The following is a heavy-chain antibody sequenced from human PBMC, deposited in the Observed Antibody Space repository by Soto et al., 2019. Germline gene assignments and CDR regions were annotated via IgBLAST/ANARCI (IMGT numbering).Heavy chain of an antibody. Sequence: PSETLSLTCTLSGGSISSYYWSWIRQPPGKGLEWIGYIYYSGSTNYNPALKSRVTISVDTSKNQFSLKLSSVNAADTAVYYGARGDSSSSGWFDPWGQGTLVTVSS. CDR3: ARGDSSSSGWFDP. CDR1: GGSISSYY. CDR2: IYYSGST. J-gene: IGHJ5*02. D-gene: IGHD6-6*01. V-gene: IGHV4-59*01.